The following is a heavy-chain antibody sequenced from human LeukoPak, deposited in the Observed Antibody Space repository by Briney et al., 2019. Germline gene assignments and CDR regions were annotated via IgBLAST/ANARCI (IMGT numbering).Heavy chain of an antibody. CDR1: GFTFSSHA. CDR2: IDGLGSST. V-gene: IGHV3-23*01. D-gene: IGHD3-3*01. J-gene: IGHJ4*02. CDR3: ARDPGVVAFHYFDF. Sequence: PGGSLRLSCAASGFTFSSHAMAWVRQAPGKGLEWVSAIDGLGSSTYYGDSVKGRFTISRDNSKNTVYLQMDSLRVEDTAVYYCARDPGVVAFHYFDFWGQGTLITVSS.